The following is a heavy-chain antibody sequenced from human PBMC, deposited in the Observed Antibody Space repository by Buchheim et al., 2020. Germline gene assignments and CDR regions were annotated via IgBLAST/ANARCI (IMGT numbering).Heavy chain of an antibody. CDR1: GFTFSSYG. CDR3: AKSGRIPGYSSGWYGSVHDY. J-gene: IGHJ4*02. D-gene: IGHD6-19*01. Sequence: QVQLVESGGGVVQPGRSLRLSCAASGFTFSSYGMHWVRQAPGKGLEWVAVISYDGSNKYYADSVKGRFTISRDNSKNTLYLQMNSLRAEDTAVYYCAKSGRIPGYSSGWYGSVHDYWGQGTL. V-gene: IGHV3-30*18. CDR2: ISYDGSNK.